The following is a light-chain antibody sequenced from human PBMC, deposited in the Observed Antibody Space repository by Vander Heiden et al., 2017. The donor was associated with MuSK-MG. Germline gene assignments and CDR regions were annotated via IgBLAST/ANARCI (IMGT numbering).Light chain of an antibody. V-gene: IGKV3-15*01. J-gene: IGKJ2*01. Sequence: EIEMTQSPATLSVSAGERATLSCRASQSVRSNLAWYQQKPGQAPRLLIYGASTRATGIPARFSGSGSGTEFTLTISSLQSEDFAVYYCQQYNNWPPLYTFGPGTKLEIK. CDR3: QQYNNWPPLYT. CDR1: QSVRSN. CDR2: GAS.